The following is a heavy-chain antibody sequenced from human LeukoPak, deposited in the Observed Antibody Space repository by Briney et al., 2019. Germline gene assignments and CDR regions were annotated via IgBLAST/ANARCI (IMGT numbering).Heavy chain of an antibody. CDR1: GGSISSGDYY. D-gene: IGHD6-19*01. J-gene: IGHJ4*02. Sequence: TSQTLSLTCTVSGGSISSGDYYWSWIRQPPGKGLEWIGYIYYGGSTYYNPSLKSRVTISVDTSKNQFSLKLSSVTAADTAVYYCARVLRSSGWPGLFDYWGQGTLVTVSS. V-gene: IGHV4-30-4*08. CDR3: ARVLRSSGWPGLFDY. CDR2: IYYGGST.